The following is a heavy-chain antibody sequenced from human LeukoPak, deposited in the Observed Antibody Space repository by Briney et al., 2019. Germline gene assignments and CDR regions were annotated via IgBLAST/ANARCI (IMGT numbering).Heavy chain of an antibody. D-gene: IGHD3-10*01. J-gene: IGHJ3*02. CDR1: GGSISSYY. CDR3: ARVAGSGGYLKISDAFDI. V-gene: IGHV4-59*01. Sequence: SETLSLTCTVSGGSISSYYWSWIRQPPGKGLEWIGYIYYSGSTNYNPSLKSRVTISVDTSKNQFSLKLSSVTAADTAVYYCARVAGSGGYLKISDAFDIWGQGTMVTVSS. CDR2: IYYSGST.